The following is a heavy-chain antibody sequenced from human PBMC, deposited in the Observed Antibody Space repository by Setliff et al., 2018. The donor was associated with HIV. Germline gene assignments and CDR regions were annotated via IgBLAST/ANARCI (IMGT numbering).Heavy chain of an antibody. CDR3: ARTWGAGVTGYWFEP. V-gene: IGHV1-8*01. CDR2: MNPNSGNT. D-gene: IGHD3-9*01. CDR1: GYTFTKFD. Sequence: ASVKVSCKASGYTFTKFDIYWVRQATGQGLEWMGWMNPNSGNTGFAQKFQGRVTMTRNTSISTAYMELRSLRSEDTAVYFCARTWGAGVTGYWFEPWGQGTRVTVSS. J-gene: IGHJ5*02.